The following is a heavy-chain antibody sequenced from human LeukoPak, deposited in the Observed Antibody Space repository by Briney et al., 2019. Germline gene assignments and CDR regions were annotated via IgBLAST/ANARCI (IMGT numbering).Heavy chain of an antibody. CDR2: ISGSSNTI. J-gene: IGHJ4*02. V-gene: IGHV3-11*01. Sequence: PGGSLRLSCAASGFTFSDHYMSWIRQAPGGGLEWVSYISGSSNTIFYADSVKGRFTISRDNAKNSLYLQMNSLRAEDTAVYYCARSDYDPTYFDYWGQGTLVTVSS. CDR3: ARSDYDPTYFDY. CDR1: GFTFSDHY. D-gene: IGHD3-16*01.